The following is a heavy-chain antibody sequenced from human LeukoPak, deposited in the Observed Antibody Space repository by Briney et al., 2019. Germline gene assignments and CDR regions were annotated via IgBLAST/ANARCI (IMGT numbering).Heavy chain of an antibody. D-gene: IGHD3-9*01. V-gene: IGHV1-69*06. CDR3: ATRTYYDILTGYLPHSYYYYYYMGV. J-gene: IGHJ6*03. CDR2: IIPIFGTA. CDR1: GGTFSSYA. Sequence: ASVKVSCKASGGTFSSYAISWVRQAPGQGLEWMGGIIPIFGTANYAQKFQGRVTITADKSASTAYMELSSLRSEDTAVYYCATRTYYDILTGYLPHSYYYYYYMGVWGKGTTVTVSS.